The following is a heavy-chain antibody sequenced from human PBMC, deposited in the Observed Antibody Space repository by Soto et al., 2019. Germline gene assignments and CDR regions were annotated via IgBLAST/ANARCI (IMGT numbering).Heavy chain of an antibody. CDR1: GGSLSRGWFP. D-gene: IGHD3-3*01. CDR3: ARAPVGLDTISYFDY. CDR2: IFHRGGH. Sequence: ASETPSPPPTVSGGSLSRGWFPWGWVRRPPGKGPGGVGDIFHRGGHHYKPAPQSRMHMSLDATRNHYSLRLTSVTAADTAVYFCARAPVGLDTISYFDYWGQGKLVTVSS. J-gene: IGHJ4*02. V-gene: IGHV4-30-2*05.